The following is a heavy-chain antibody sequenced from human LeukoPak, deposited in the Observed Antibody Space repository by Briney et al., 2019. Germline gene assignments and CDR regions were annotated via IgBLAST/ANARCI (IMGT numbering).Heavy chain of an antibody. CDR3: ARAPLTQTELYYSYYIMDV. CDR2: INHNGNVN. J-gene: IGHJ6*02. CDR1: GFTFSSYW. D-gene: IGHD1-14*01. V-gene: IGHV3-7*03. Sequence: GGSLRLSCAASGFTFSSYWMNWARQAPGKGLEWVASINHNGNVNYYVDSVKGRFTISRDNAKNSLYLQMSNLRAEDTAVYFCARAPLTQTELYYSYYIMDVWGQGTTVTVSS.